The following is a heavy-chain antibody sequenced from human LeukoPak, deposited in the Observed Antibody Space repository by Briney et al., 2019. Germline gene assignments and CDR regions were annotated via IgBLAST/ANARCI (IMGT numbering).Heavy chain of an antibody. CDR3: ARLLVSAPPGLVDY. Sequence: SETLSLTCTVSGGSISSSSYYWGWIRQPPGKGLEWIGSIYYSGSTYYNPSLKSRVTISVDTSKNQFSLKMSSVTAAATAVYYCARLLVSAPPGLVDYWGQGTLVTVSS. CDR2: IYYSGST. J-gene: IGHJ4*02. V-gene: IGHV4-39*01. CDR1: GGSISSSSYY. D-gene: IGHD2/OR15-2a*01.